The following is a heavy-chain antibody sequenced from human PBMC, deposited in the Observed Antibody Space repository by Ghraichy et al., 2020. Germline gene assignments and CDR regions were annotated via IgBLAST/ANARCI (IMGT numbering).Heavy chain of an antibody. Sequence: AGSLRLSCAVSGFTFKDSAMTWVRQAPGKGLQWVSLISASGANGYYADSVKGRFTISRDNFKNTLYLQMNSLRADDTAVYHCARDMELSSWGQGILVSVSP. CDR2: ISASGANG. D-gene: IGHD1-7*01. CDR3: ARDMELSS. V-gene: IGHV3-23*01. J-gene: IGHJ5*02. CDR1: GFTFKDSA.